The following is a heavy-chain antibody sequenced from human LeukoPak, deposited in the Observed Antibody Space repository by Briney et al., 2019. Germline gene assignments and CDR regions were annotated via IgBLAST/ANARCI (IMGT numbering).Heavy chain of an antibody. Sequence: GSLRLSCAASGFTFSSYAMHWVRQAPGKGLEWVAVISYDGSNKYYADSVKGRFTISRDNSKNTLYLQMNSLRAEDTAVYYCARRCTICSDSFDYWGRGTLVTVSS. J-gene: IGHJ4*02. D-gene: IGHD3-9*01. CDR3: ARRCTICSDSFDY. CDR1: GFTFSSYA. CDR2: ISYDGSNK. V-gene: IGHV3-30*04.